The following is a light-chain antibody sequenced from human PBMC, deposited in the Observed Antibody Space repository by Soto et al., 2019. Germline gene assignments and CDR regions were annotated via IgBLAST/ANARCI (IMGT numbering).Light chain of an antibody. CDR1: QSVSTS. CDR3: QQTYSTSRT. Sequence: DIQVTQSPSSLSASVGDRVIITCRTSQSVSTSFNWYQHKPGKAPELLISDVSTLQSGVPSRFSGSGSGTLFTLTIASLQPEDFGTYYCQQTYSTSRTFGQGTKVEIK. V-gene: IGKV1-39*01. CDR2: DVS. J-gene: IGKJ1*01.